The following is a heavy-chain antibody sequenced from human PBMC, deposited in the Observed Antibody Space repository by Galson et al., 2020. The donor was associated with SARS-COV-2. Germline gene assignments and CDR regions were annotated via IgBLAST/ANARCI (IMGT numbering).Heavy chain of an antibody. J-gene: IGHJ3*02. Sequence: GGSLRLSCAASGFTVSTNYMSWVRQPPGKGLQWVSAIYSGDNADYADSAKGRFTISRDNSKNTLYLQMNSLRPEDTALYYCARGPQGHNWNRFDIWGQGTMVTVSP. CDR2: IYSGDNA. CDR3: ARGPQGHNWNRFDI. D-gene: IGHD1-20*01. CDR1: GFTVSTNY. V-gene: IGHV3-53*05.